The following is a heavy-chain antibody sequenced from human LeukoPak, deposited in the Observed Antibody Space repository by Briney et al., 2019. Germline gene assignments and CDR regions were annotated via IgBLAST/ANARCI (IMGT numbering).Heavy chain of an antibody. V-gene: IGHV3-53*04. CDR3: ARASSGFDY. J-gene: IGHJ4*02. Sequence: PGGSLRLSCAASGFTVSSNYMSWVRQAPGKGLEWVSVIYSGGSTYYADSVKGRFTISTHSSKNTVYLQMNSLRAEDTAVYYCARASSGFDYWGQGTLVTVSS. D-gene: IGHD6-19*01. CDR2: IYSGGST. CDR1: GFTVSSNY.